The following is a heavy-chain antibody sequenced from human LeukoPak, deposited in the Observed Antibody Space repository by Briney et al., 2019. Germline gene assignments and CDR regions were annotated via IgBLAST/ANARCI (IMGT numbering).Heavy chain of an antibody. V-gene: IGHV4-4*07. CDR3: ARDLNGSDGFDI. Sequence: SDTLSLTCSVSGGSISFYYWSWIRQPAGKGLEWIGRIYSSGTTNYNPSLKSRVTMSVDPSKNQFSLRLNSVTAADTAVYYCARDLNGSDGFDIWGQGTMVTVSS. CDR1: GGSISFYY. CDR2: IYSSGTT. J-gene: IGHJ3*02. D-gene: IGHD6-25*01.